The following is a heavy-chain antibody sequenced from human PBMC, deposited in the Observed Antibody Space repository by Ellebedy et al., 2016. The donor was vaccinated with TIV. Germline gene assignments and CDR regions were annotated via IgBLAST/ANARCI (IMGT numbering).Heavy chain of an antibody. D-gene: IGHD3-22*01. CDR1: GFTVSSNY. Sequence: GESLKISXAASGFTVSSNYMSWVRQAPGKGLEWVAVISYDGSNKYYADSVKGRFTISRDNSKNTLYLQMNSLRAEDTAVYYCARDHHYYDSSGTIDYWGQGTLVTVSS. CDR2: ISYDGSNK. J-gene: IGHJ4*02. CDR3: ARDHHYYDSSGTIDY. V-gene: IGHV3-30-3*01.